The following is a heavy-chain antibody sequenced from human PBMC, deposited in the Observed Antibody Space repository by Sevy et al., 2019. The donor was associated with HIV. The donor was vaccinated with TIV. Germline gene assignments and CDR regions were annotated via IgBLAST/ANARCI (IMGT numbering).Heavy chain of an antibody. V-gene: IGHV5-51*01. Sequence: GESLKISCKGSGYSFISHWIAWVRQMPGKGLEWMGIIYPGDSDTKYSPSFQGQVTISADKSISTAYLQWSRLKASDTAMYYCARLGEMAPMTAGNDYWGQGTLVTVSS. CDR1: GYSFISHW. CDR2: IYPGDSDT. D-gene: IGHD2-21*02. CDR3: ARLGEMAPMTAGNDY. J-gene: IGHJ4*02.